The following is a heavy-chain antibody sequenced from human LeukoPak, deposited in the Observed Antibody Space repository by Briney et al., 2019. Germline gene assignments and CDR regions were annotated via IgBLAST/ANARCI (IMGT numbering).Heavy chain of an antibody. CDR1: GFTFSSYW. Sequence: GGSLRLSCAASGFTFSSYWMTWVRQAPGKGLEWVANIKQDGDEKTYVGSVKGRFTISRDNAKNSLYLQMNSLSPEDTAVYYCAREPGSGWSFDYWGQGTLVTVSS. D-gene: IGHD6-19*01. V-gene: IGHV3-7*01. J-gene: IGHJ4*02. CDR2: IKQDGDEK. CDR3: AREPGSGWSFDY.